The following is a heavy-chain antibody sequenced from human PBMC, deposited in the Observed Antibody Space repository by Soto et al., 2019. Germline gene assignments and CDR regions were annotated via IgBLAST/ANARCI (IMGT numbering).Heavy chain of an antibody. V-gene: IGHV1-69*01. CDR3: AREPPSKV. CDR1: GGTFASSA. Sequence: QVQLMQSGAEVQKPGSSVKVSCKLSGGTFASSAISWVRQAPGQGLEWMGGIIPALGPANYAQKFRDRVTISADESTTTVYMETSNVTSENTAVFFCAREPPSKVWGQGTLVTVSS. J-gene: IGHJ4*02. CDR2: IIPALGPA.